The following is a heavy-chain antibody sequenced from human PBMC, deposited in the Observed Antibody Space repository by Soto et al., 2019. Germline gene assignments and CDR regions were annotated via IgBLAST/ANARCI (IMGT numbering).Heavy chain of an antibody. J-gene: IGHJ4*02. CDR3: AGSGAYYRDFDY. CDR1: GFPFSDHY. CDR2: IRNKANNYTT. D-gene: IGHD3-10*01. V-gene: IGHV3-72*01. Sequence: PGGSLRLSCAASGFPFSDHYMDWVRQAPGKGLEWVVRIRNKANNYTTEYAASVKGRFTISRDDSKETLYLQMNGLKTEDTAVYYCAGSGAYYRDFDYWGQGILVTVSS.